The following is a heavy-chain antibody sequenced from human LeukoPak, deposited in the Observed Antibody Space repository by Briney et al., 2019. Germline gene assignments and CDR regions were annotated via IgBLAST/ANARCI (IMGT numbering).Heavy chain of an antibody. Sequence: SETLSLTCTVSGGSISSSSYYWGWIRQPPGKGLEWIGSIYYSGSTYYNPSLKSRVTISVDTSKNQFSLKLSSVTAADTAVYYCARAEGDYYDSSGYYPNWFDPWGQGTLVTVSS. CDR3: ARAEGDYYDSSGYYPNWFDP. CDR1: GGSISSSSYY. D-gene: IGHD3-22*01. CDR2: IYYSGST. V-gene: IGHV4-39*07. J-gene: IGHJ5*02.